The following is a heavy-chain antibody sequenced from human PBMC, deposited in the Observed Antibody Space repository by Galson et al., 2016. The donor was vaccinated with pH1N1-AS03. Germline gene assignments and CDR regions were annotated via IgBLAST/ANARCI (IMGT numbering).Heavy chain of an antibody. CDR2: ISGSGNNT. Sequence: SLRLSCAASGFTFGSFAMSWVRQAPGKGLEWVSAISGSGNNTYYGDSVKGRLTISRDNSKNMLYLQMNSLRAEDTAVYHCAKDKGLGGGSCYQYWGQGTLVTVSS. D-gene: IGHD2-15*01. J-gene: IGHJ4*02. CDR3: AKDKGLGGGSCYQY. V-gene: IGHV3-23*01. CDR1: GFTFGSFA.